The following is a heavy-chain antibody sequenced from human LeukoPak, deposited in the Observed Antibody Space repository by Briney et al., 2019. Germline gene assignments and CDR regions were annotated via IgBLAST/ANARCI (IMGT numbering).Heavy chain of an antibody. CDR2: IKSKADGGTR. D-gene: IGHD2-21*02. Sequence: GGSLRLSCAASGFTFSDAWMSWVRQAPGKGLGWVGRIKSKADGGTRDYAAPVKDRFTISRDDSKNTVYLQINNLKTEDTAVYFCTTVGGNCGGDCYSSNPDSWGQGILATVSS. V-gene: IGHV3-15*01. J-gene: IGHJ5*01. CDR3: TTVGGNCGGDCYSSNPDS. CDR1: GFTFSDAW.